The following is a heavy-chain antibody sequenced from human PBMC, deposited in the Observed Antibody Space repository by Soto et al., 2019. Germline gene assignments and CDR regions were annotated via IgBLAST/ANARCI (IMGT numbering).Heavy chain of an antibody. D-gene: IGHD1-1*01. V-gene: IGHV3-30*18. CDR1: GFTFSSYG. Sequence: GGSLRLSCAASGFTFSSYGMHWVRQAPGKGLEWVAVISYDGSNKYYADSVKGRFTISRDNSKNTLYLQMNSLRAEDTAVYYCAKSPNRNVLYYFDYCGQGTLVTVSS. J-gene: IGHJ4*02. CDR2: ISYDGSNK. CDR3: AKSPNRNVLYYFDY.